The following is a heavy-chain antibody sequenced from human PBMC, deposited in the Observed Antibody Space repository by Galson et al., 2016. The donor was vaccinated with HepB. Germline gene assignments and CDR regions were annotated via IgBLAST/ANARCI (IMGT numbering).Heavy chain of an antibody. CDR1: GFAFNTYA. CDR3: AKANIIMVTLGIYLDT. J-gene: IGHJ5*02. CDR2: VSGHAGST. D-gene: IGHD2/OR15-2a*01. V-gene: IGHV3-23*01. Sequence: SLRLSCATSGFAFNTYAMNWVRQAPGKGLEWVAGVSGHAGSTYYADSVKGRFAVSRDNSKNTLFLQMNGLRADDTAVYYCAKANIIMVTLGIYLDTWGQGIMVTVSS.